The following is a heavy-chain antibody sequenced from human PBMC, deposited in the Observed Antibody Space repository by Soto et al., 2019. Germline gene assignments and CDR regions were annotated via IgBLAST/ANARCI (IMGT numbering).Heavy chain of an antibody. V-gene: IGHV1-2*04. CDR3: AREADWGSIKAPIRNDAFDI. J-gene: IGHJ3*02. CDR1: GYTFTGYY. Sequence: ASVKVSCKASGYTFTGYYMHWVRQAPGQGLEWMGWINPNSGGTNYAQKFQGWVTMTRDTSISTAYMELSRLRSDDTAVYYYAREADWGSIKAPIRNDAFDIWGQGTMVTVSS. D-gene: IGHD7-27*01. CDR2: INPNSGGT.